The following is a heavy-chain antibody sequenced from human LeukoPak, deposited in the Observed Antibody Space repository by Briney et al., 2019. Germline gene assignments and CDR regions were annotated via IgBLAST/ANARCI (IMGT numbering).Heavy chain of an antibody. D-gene: IGHD3-10*01. V-gene: IGHV4-39*01. CDR1: GGSISSSSYY. Sequence: SXTLSLTCTVSGGSISSSSYYWGWIRQPPGKGLEWIVNIYYTGSTYPNPSLKSRLTISQDTSKNQFPLKLISVTAADTAVYYCARPAYGSGSYSGFDYWGQGTLVTVSS. CDR3: ARPAYGSGSYSGFDY. J-gene: IGHJ4*02. CDR2: IYYTGST.